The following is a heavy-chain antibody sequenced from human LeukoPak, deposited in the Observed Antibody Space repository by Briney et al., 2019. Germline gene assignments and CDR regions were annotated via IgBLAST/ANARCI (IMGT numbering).Heavy chain of an antibody. CDR2: IHNNGDS. Sequence: SETLSLTCTVSGGSISNYYWSWIRQAPGKALEWIGHIHNNGDSAYNFSLKSRVTISMDTSKNQFSLKLSSVTAADTAVYYCGRWGYFDSGNYFVVDYWGQGTVVTVSS. CDR3: GRWGYFDSGNYFVVDY. D-gene: IGHD3-22*01. CDR1: GGSISNYY. V-gene: IGHV4-59*01. J-gene: IGHJ4*02.